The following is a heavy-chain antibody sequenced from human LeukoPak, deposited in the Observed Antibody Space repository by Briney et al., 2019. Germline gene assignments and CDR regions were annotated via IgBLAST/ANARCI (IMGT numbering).Heavy chain of an antibody. CDR1: GFNFSTYW. CDR2: IKSDGSST. Sequence: GGSLRLSCAASGFNFSTYWMYWVRQAPGKGLVWVSRIKSDGSSTSYADSVKGRFTISRDNAKNTLYLQMNSLRAEDTAVYYCTTLYGGSLDYWGQGTLVTVSS. J-gene: IGHJ4*02. CDR3: TTLYGGSLDY. V-gene: IGHV3-74*01. D-gene: IGHD5-12*01.